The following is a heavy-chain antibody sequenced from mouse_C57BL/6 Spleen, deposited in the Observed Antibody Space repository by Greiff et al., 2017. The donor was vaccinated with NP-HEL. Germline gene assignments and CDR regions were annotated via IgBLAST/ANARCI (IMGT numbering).Heavy chain of an antibody. CDR2: ISYDGSN. D-gene: IGHD1-1*01. CDR3: ARDSTVEDYFDY. V-gene: IGHV3-6*01. Sequence: EVKLLESGPGLVKPSQSLSLTCSVTGYSITSGYYWNWIRQFPGNKLEWMGYISYDGSNNYNPSLKNRISITRDTSKNQFFLKLNSVTTEDTATYYCARDSTVEDYFDYWGQGTTLTVSS. CDR1: GYSITSGYY. J-gene: IGHJ2*01.